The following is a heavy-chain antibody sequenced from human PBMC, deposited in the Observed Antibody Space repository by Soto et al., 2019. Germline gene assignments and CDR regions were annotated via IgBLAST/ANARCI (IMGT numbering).Heavy chain of an antibody. CDR1: GYTFISYD. CDR2: MSPKSGNT. J-gene: IGHJ4*02. V-gene: IGHV1-8*01. CDR3: TRGPPNWGFDY. Sequence: QVQLVQSGAEVKKPGASVKVPCKTSGYTFISYDINWVRQTTGQGLEWMGWMSPKSGNTGYAQQFQGRVTMTRDTSISTAYMELSSLRSEDTAVYYCTRGPPNWGFDYWGQGILVTVSS. D-gene: IGHD7-27*01.